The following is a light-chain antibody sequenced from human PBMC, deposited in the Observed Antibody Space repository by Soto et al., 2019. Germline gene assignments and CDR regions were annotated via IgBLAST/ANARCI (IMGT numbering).Light chain of an antibody. CDR3: QQYDYSRT. CDR2: DVS. J-gene: IGKJ1*01. CDR1: QSVSSW. V-gene: IGKV1-5*01. Sequence: DIQLTQSPSTLSASVGDRVTITCRASQSVSSWLAWYQQKPGKAPKLLIFDVSNLESGVPSRFSGSGSGTEFTLSIICLHFDDFATYYCQQYDYSRTFGQGTKLEIK.